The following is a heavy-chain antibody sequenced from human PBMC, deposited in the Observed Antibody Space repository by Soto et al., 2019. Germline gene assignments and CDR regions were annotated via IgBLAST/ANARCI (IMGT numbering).Heavy chain of an antibody. CDR2: ISAYNGNK. V-gene: IGHV1-18*01. J-gene: IGHJ6*04. CDR1: GYTFTSYG. D-gene: IGHD1-1*01. Sequence: ASVKVSCKASGYTFTSYGISWVRQAPGQGLEGMGWISAYNGNKNYAKKLQGRVTMTTDTSTSTAYMELRSLRSDDTAVYYCARDGTTGTARRMDVWGKGTTVTVSS. CDR3: ARDGTTGTARRMDV.